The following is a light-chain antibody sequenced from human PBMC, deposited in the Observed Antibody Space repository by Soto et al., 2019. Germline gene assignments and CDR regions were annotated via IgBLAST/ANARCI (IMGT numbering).Light chain of an antibody. CDR1: KSISSS. CDR2: AAS. V-gene: IGKV1-27*01. Sequence: DIQMTQSPSSLSASVGDRVTITCRASKSISSSLNWYQQKPGKAPKLLIYAASALQLGVPSRFSGSGSGTDFTLTISSLQPEDVATYYCQKYNGALWTFGQGTKVDIK. CDR3: QKYNGALWT. J-gene: IGKJ1*01.